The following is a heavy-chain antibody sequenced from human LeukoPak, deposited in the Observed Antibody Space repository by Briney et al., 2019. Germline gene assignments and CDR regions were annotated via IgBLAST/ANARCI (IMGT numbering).Heavy chain of an antibody. CDR3: ARATIVVVIPDY. D-gene: IGHD3-22*01. Sequence: GGSLRLSCAASGFTFSSYSMNWVRQAPGKGLEWVSSISSSSSYIYYADSVKGRSTISRDNAKNSLYLQMNGLRAEDTAVYYCARATIVVVIPDYWGQGTLVTVSS. V-gene: IGHV3-21*01. CDR2: ISSSSSYI. J-gene: IGHJ4*02. CDR1: GFTFSSYS.